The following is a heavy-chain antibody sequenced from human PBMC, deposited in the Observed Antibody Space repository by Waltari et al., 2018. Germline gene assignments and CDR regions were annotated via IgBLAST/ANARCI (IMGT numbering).Heavy chain of an antibody. D-gene: IGHD1-7*01. CDR2: IYTSGST. J-gene: IGHJ6*03. CDR3: ARSNWNLGGVGYYYYYMDV. V-gene: IGHV4-4*07. Sequence: QVQLQESGPGLVKPSETLSLTCTVSGGSISSYYWSWIRQPAGKGLEWIGRIYTSGSTNYNPSRKSRVTMSVDTSKNQFSLKLSSVTAADTAVYYCARSNWNLGGVGYYYYYMDVWGKGTTVTISS. CDR1: GGSISSYY.